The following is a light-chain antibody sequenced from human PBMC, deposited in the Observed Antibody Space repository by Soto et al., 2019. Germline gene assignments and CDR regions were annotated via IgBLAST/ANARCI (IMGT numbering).Light chain of an antibody. CDR1: QSVSSY. V-gene: IGKV3-20*01. CDR3: QQYSSSGT. CDR2: AAS. Sequence: EVVLTQSPATLSLSTCERATLSFSASQSVSSYLAWYQQKPGQAPRLLIYAASNRATGIPNRFSGSGSGTDFTLTISILEPDDIAVYCCQQYSSSGTFGQGTNVDIK. J-gene: IGKJ1*01.